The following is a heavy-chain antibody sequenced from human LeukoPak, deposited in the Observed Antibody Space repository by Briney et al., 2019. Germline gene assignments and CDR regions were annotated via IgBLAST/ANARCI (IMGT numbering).Heavy chain of an antibody. CDR1: GFTFSSYA. D-gene: IGHD3-22*01. V-gene: IGHV3-30-3*01. CDR3: ARDGDYYYDSSGYFDY. J-gene: IGHJ4*02. Sequence: PGGSLRLSCVGSGFTFSSYAMHWVRQAPGKGLEWVAVISYDGSNKYYADSVKGRFTISRDNSKNTLYLQMNSLRAEDTAVYYCARDGDYYYDSSGYFDYWGQGTLVTVSS. CDR2: ISYDGSNK.